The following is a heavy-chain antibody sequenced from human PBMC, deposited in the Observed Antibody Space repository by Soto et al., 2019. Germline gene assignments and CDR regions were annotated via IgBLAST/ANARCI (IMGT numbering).Heavy chain of an antibody. D-gene: IGHD5-18*01. CDR3: ASGIQLWLRRINNGYSG. CDR2: IIPMFGTA. Sequence: QVQLVQSGAEVKKPESSVKVSCKAPGGTFSTYAISWVRQAPGQGLEWMGGIIPMFGTATYAQRFQDRVTITADDSTNTDYMELSSLRSEDTAVYFCASGIQLWLRRINNGYSGWGQGTLVTVSS. V-gene: IGHV1-69*12. CDR1: GGTFSTYA. J-gene: IGHJ4*02.